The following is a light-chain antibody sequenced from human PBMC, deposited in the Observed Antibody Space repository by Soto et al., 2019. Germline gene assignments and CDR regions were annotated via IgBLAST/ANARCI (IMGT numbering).Light chain of an antibody. Sequence: EVVMRQSPATLSVSPGEGATLPCRASQRIGETLACYQHKPVQPPSLLIYDTSTRATVVPARFSGSGSGTEFTPPISSLQSEDFALYYCQQYSNWPLTFGGGTKVDIK. V-gene: IGKV3-15*01. CDR3: QQYSNWPLT. CDR1: QRIGET. J-gene: IGKJ4*01. CDR2: DTS.